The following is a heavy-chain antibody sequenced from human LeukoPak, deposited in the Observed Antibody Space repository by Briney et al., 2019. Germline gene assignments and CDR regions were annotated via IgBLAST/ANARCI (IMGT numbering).Heavy chain of an antibody. D-gene: IGHD2-2*01. V-gene: IGHV3-73*01. J-gene: IGHJ5*02. Sequence: GGTLRLSCAASGFTFSGSAMHWVRQASGKGLEWVGRIRSKANSYATAYAASVKGRFTISRDDSKNTAYLQMNSLKTEDTAVYYCTRRGSTGYWFDPWGQGTLVTVSS. CDR1: GFTFSGSA. CDR2: IRSKANSYAT. CDR3: TRRGSTGYWFDP.